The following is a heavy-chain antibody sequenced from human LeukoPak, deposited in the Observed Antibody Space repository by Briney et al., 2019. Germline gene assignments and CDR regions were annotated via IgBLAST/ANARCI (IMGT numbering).Heavy chain of an antibody. V-gene: IGHV3-23*01. J-gene: IGHJ4*02. CDR2: LSGSGGGT. CDR3: AKGGGYSGDFVSAY. Sequence: GGSLRLSCAASGFTFSSYAMSWVRQAPGQGLELISTLSGSGGGTYYADSVKGRFTISRDNSKNTLYLQMNSLRAADTAVYYCAKGGGYSGDFVSAYWGQGTLVTVSS. CDR1: GFTFSSYA. D-gene: IGHD4-17*01.